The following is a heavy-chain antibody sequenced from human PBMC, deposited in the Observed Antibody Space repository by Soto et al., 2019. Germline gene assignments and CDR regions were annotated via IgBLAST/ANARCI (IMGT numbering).Heavy chain of an antibody. CDR2: IIPIFGTA. Sequence: QVQLVQSGAEVKKPGSSVKVSCKASGGTFSSYAISWVRQAPGQGLEWMGGIIPIFGTANYAQKFQGRVTITADESTSTAVMELSSLRSEDTAVYCCAREEGVYYYVRRAGAFDIWGQGTMVTVSS. J-gene: IGHJ3*02. D-gene: IGHD3-10*02. V-gene: IGHV1-69*01. CDR3: AREEGVYYYVRRAGAFDI. CDR1: GGTFSSYA.